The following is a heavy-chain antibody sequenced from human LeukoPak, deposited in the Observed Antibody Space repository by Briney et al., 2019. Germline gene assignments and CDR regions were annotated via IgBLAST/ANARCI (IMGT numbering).Heavy chain of an antibody. CDR2: INPSGGST. Sequence: ASVKVSCKASGYTFTSYYMHWVRQAPGQGLEWMGIINPSGGSTSYAQKFQGRVTMTRDTSTSTVYMELSSLRSEDTALYYCATTRMVRGVPFDYWGQGTLVTVS. D-gene: IGHD3-10*01. V-gene: IGHV1-46*01. J-gene: IGHJ4*02. CDR1: GYTFTSYY. CDR3: ATTRMVRGVPFDY.